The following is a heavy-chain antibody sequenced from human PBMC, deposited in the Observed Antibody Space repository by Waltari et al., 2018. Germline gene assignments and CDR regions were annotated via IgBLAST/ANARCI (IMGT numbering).Heavy chain of an antibody. D-gene: IGHD3-10*01. CDR2: ISYDGSNK. CDR3: AKDPAYGCSPAFDY. V-gene: IGHV3-30*01. J-gene: IGHJ4*02. Sequence: QVQLVESGGGVVQPGSSLRLSSAASGFTFSSYPMHWVREPPGKGLEWVTVISYDGSNKYYADSVKGRFAITRDNSKNTQYLQMNSLRAADTAVYYCAKDPAYGCSPAFDYWGQGTLVTVSS. CDR1: GFTFSSYP.